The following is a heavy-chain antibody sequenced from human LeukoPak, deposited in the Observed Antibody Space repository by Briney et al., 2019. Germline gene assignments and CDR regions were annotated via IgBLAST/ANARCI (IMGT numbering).Heavy chain of an antibody. Sequence: PSETLSLTCTVSGDSIGNYFWTWIRQPPGKGLEWIGYISYSGSTNYNPSLKSRVNISLDMSKNQFCLKLNSVTAADTAVYYCAREVYQYYFGYWGQGSLVTVSS. CDR2: ISYSGST. J-gene: IGHJ4*02. CDR1: GDSIGNYF. D-gene: IGHD2-2*01. CDR3: AREVYQYYFGY. V-gene: IGHV4-59*01.